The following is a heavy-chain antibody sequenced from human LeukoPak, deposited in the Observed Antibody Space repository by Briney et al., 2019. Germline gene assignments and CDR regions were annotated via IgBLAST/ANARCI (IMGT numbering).Heavy chain of an antibody. CDR1: GYTFTDYY. CDR2: MNPNSGGT. V-gene: IGHV1-2*02. J-gene: IGHJ4*02. CDR3: ATGGHVRVYDSSAYYGHY. Sequence: ASVKVSCKASGYTFTDYYIHWVRQAPGQGLAWMAWMNPNSGGTSYAQKFQGRVTMTRDTSISTAYMELSRLRSEDTAVYYCATGGHVRVYDSSAYYGHYWGQGTLVTVSS. D-gene: IGHD3-22*01.